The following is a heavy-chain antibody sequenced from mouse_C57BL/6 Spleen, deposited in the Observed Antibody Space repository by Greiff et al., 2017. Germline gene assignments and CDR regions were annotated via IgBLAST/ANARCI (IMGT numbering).Heavy chain of an antibody. V-gene: IGHV5-4*01. CDR1: GFTFRSFA. J-gene: IGHJ4*01. Sequence: EVQLQESGGGLVKPGGVLKLSCASSGFTFRSFAMSWVRPTPEKRLEWVATISDGGSYTYYPDNVKGRFTISRDNAKNNLYLQMSHLKSEDTAMYYCARESLITTATMDYWGQGTSVTVSS. D-gene: IGHD1-2*01. CDR3: ARESLITTATMDY. CDR2: ISDGGSYT.